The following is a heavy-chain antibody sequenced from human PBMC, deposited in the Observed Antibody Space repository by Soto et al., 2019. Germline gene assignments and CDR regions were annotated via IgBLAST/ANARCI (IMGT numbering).Heavy chain of an antibody. V-gene: IGHV3-9*01. D-gene: IGHD3-16*01. CDR3: AKARGGIDY. Sequence: EVQLVESGGGLVQPGRSLRLSCVGSGFTFDDYGMYWVRQAPGKGLEWVSGISWDSGSIGYAESVKGRFTISRDNAKNALYLQMNSLRTEDTALYYCAKARGGIDYWGQGTLVTVSS. CDR2: ISWDSGSI. J-gene: IGHJ4*02. CDR1: GFTFDDYG.